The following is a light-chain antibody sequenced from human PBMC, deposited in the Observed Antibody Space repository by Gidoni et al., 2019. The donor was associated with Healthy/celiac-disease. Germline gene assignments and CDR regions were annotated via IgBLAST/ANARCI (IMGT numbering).Light chain of an antibody. J-gene: IGKJ1*01. V-gene: IGKV1-5*03. CDR2: KAS. CDR1: QSISSW. Sequence: DIQMTQSPSTLSASVGDRVTITCRASQSISSWLAWYQQKPGQAPKLLIYKASSLESGGPSRCSGGVSGTEFTLTISSLQPDDFAPYYCQQYNSYSLFGQGTKVEIK. CDR3: QQYNSYSL.